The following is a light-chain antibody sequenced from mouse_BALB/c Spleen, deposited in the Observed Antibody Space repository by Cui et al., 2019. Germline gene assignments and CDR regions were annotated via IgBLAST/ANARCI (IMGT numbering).Light chain of an antibody. J-gene: IGKJ2*01. CDR1: SSVSSSY. V-gene: IGKV4-74*01. CDR3: HQYHRSPYT. Sequence: QIVLTQSPAIMSASLGERVTMTCTASSSVSSSYLHWHQQKPGSSPKLWIYSTSNLASGVPARFSGSGSGTSYSLTISSMEAEDAATYYCHQYHRSPYTFGGGTKLEIK. CDR2: STS.